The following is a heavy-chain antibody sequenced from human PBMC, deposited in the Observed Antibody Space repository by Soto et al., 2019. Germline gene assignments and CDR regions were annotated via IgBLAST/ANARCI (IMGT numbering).Heavy chain of an antibody. CDR1: AGSISSSGYY. V-gene: IGHV4-39*01. CDR3: ARSRTRGYYYDMEV. CDR2: LSYSGRT. D-gene: IGHD1-1*01. Sequence: QLHLQEPGPGLVKPSETLSLTCTVSAGSISSSGYYWGWIRQPPGKGLEWIAYLSYSGRTYYTPSRKIRVTVAADTSKNRFSLRLSSVTAPDTAVYYCARSRTRGYYYDMEVWGKGTTVTVSS. J-gene: IGHJ6*03.